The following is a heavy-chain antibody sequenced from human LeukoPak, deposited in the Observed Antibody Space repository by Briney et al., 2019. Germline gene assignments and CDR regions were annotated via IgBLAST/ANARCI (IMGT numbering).Heavy chain of an antibody. D-gene: IGHD3-10*01. V-gene: IGHV3-9*01. Sequence: GRSLRLSCAASGFTFDDYAMHWVRQAPGKGLEWVSGISWNSGSIGYADSVKGRFTISRDNAKNSLYLQMNSLRAEDTAVYYCASELLWFGELYLDYWGQGTLVTVSS. CDR3: ASELLWFGELYLDY. J-gene: IGHJ4*02. CDR2: ISWNSGSI. CDR1: GFTFDDYA.